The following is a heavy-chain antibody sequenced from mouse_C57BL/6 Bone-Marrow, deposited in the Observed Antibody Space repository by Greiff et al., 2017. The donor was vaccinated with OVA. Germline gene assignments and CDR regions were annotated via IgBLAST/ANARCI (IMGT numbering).Heavy chain of an antibody. CDR3: ASPAQACYWYFDV. CDR1: GYTFTSYW. CDR2: IHPNSGST. D-gene: IGHD3-2*02. Sequence: QVQLQQPGAELVKPGASVKLSCKASGYTFTSYWMHWVKQRPGQGLEWIGMIHPNSGSTNYNEKFKSKATLTVDKSSSTAYMQLSSLTSEDSAVYYCASPAQACYWYFDVWGTGTTVTVSS. V-gene: IGHV1-64*01. J-gene: IGHJ1*03.